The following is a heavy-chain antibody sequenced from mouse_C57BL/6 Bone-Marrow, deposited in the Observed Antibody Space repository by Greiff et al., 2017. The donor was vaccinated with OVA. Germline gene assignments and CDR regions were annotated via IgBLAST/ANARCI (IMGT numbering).Heavy chain of an antibody. CDR3: AREGDYDYLWYFDV. J-gene: IGHJ1*03. D-gene: IGHD2-4*01. Sequence: EVMLVESGGGLVKPGGSLKLSCAASGFTFSSYAMSWVRQTPEKRLEWVATISDGGSYTYYPDNVKGRFTISRDNAKNNLYLQMSHLKSEDTAMYYCAREGDYDYLWYFDVWGTGTTVTVSS. CDR1: GFTFSSYA. V-gene: IGHV5-4*01. CDR2: ISDGGSYT.